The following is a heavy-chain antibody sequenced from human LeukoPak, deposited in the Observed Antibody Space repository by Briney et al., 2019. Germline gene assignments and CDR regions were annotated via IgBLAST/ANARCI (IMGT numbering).Heavy chain of an antibody. D-gene: IGHD3-22*01. CDR1: GGSISSGGYS. CDR2: IYHSGST. CDR3: ARAGDSSGYYSGMGYFQH. Sequence: SETLSLTCAVSGGSISSGGYSWSWIRQPPGKGLEWIGYIYHSGSTYYNPSLKSRVTISVDRSKNQFSLKLSSVTAADTAVYYCARAGDSSGYYSGMGYFQHWGQGTLVTVSP. V-gene: IGHV4-30-2*01. J-gene: IGHJ1*01.